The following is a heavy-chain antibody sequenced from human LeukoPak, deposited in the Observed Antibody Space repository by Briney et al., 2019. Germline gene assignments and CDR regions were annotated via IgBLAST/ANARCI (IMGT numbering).Heavy chain of an antibody. CDR2: INPSGDST. J-gene: IGHJ4*02. CDR3: VSIGRHLDPFDY. D-gene: IGHD2-21*01. V-gene: IGHV1-46*01. Sequence: ASVKVSCKASGYTFTSYHLHWVRQAPGQGLEWMGIINPSGDSTTYAQRFQDRITMTRDTSTSTVYMELSSLRSEDTAVYYCVSIGRHLDPFDYWGQGTLVTVSS. CDR1: GYTFTSYH.